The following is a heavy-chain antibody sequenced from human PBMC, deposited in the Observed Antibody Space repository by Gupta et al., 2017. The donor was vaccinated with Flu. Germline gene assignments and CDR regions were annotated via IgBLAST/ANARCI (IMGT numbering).Heavy chain of an antibody. D-gene: IGHD3-10*01. J-gene: IGHJ4*02. CDR3: ARGGGYGSGSYYYLFDY. CDR2: IYSTGRA. CDR1: GGSIRSGGYS. V-gene: IGHV4-31*03. Sequence: VQLQASGPGLVKPSQTLSLTCTVSGGSIRSGGYSWSWIRQHPGKGLEWIGYIYSTGRAYYNLSLKSRLTSAVDTSKNQFSLKLSSVTAADTAVYYCARGGGYGSGSYYYLFDYWGQGTLVTVSS.